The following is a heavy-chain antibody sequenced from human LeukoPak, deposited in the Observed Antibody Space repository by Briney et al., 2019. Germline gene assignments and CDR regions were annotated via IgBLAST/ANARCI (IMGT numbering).Heavy chain of an antibody. Sequence: PGRSLRLSCAASGFTFSSYAMLWVRQAPGKGLEWVAVISYDGSNKYYADSVKGRFTISRDNSKNTLYLQTNSLRAEDTAVYYCARDPGYSSSSFFDYWGQGTLVTVSS. J-gene: IGHJ4*02. CDR1: GFTFSSYA. CDR2: ISYDGSNK. CDR3: ARDPGYSSSSFFDY. V-gene: IGHV3-30-3*01. D-gene: IGHD6-6*01.